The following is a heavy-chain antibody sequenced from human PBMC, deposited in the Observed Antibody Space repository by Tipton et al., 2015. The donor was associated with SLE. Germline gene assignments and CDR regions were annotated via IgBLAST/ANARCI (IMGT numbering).Heavy chain of an antibody. V-gene: IGHV4-59*11. CDR2: IYYSGST. Sequence: TLSLTCTVSGGSISGHYWNWIRQPPGKGLEWIGYIYYSGSTNYNPSLKSRVTISVDTSKNQFSLKLSFVTAADTAVYYCARASRGYSYGPSVWRDYFDYWGQGTLVTVSS. CDR3: ARASRGYSYGPSVWRDYFDY. CDR1: GGSISGHY. J-gene: IGHJ4*02. D-gene: IGHD5-18*01.